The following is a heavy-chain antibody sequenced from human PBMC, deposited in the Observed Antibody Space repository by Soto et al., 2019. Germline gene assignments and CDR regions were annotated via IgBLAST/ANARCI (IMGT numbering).Heavy chain of an antibody. J-gene: IGHJ2*01. CDR3: ARESHDILTGPPWVWYFDL. D-gene: IGHD3-9*01. CDR2: INDRGSI. V-gene: IGHV4-34*01. CDR1: GGSFSGYY. Sequence: QVQLQQWGAGPLRPLETLSLTCGVSGGSFSGYYSAWIRQSPGKGLEWIGEINDRGSINYNPSLKSRVIISVDTSKKHYSLALRSVPAADPAVYYCARESHDILTGPPWVWYFDLWGRGTLVTVSS.